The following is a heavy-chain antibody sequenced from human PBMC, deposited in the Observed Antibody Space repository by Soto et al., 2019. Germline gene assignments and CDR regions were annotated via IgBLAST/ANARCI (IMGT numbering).Heavy chain of an antibody. D-gene: IGHD3-10*02. Sequence: SATLSLTCTVSGGSISSYYWSWIRQPPGKGLEWIGYIYYSGSTNYNPSLKSRVTISVDTSKNQFSLKLSSVTAADTAVYYCARDLVQFMDVWGKGTTVTVSS. CDR3: ARDLVQFMDV. V-gene: IGHV4-59*01. CDR2: IYYSGST. CDR1: GGSISSYY. J-gene: IGHJ6*04.